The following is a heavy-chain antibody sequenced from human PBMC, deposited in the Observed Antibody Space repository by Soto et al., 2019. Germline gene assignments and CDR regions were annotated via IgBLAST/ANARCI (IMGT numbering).Heavy chain of an antibody. Sequence: QVQLVQSGAEVKKPGSSVKVSCKASAGTFSSYTISWVRQAPGQGLEWMGRIIPILGIANYAQKFQGRVTXXGDKSTSTAYMEVSSLRSEDTAVYYCAGWSLRYDYWGQGTLVTVSS. CDR1: AGTFSSYT. CDR2: IIPILGIA. D-gene: IGHD4-17*01. V-gene: IGHV1-69*02. CDR3: AGWSLRYDY. J-gene: IGHJ4*02.